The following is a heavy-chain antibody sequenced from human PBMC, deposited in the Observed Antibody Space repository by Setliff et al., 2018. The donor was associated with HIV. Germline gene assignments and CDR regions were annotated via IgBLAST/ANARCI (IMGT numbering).Heavy chain of an antibody. CDR3: ARDCVTRGASYYYYSMDV. CDR1: GGSISGGRYY. J-gene: IGHJ6*03. V-gene: IGHV4-61*09. Sequence: SETLSLTCTVSGGSISGGRYYWSWIRQPAGKGLEWIGHIYTSGSTNYNPSLKSRVTISVDPSKNQFSLKLSSVTAADTAVYYCARDCVTRGASYYYYSMDVWGKGTTVTV. D-gene: IGHD3-10*01. CDR2: IYTSGST.